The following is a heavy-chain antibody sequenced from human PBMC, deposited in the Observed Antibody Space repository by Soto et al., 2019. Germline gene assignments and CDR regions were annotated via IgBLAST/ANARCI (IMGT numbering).Heavy chain of an antibody. D-gene: IGHD4-17*01. CDR1: GFIFSSYA. CDR3: TRADLTVTLSVFDP. CDR2: ISDDGSSK. J-gene: IGHJ5*02. Sequence: QVQLVESGGGVVQPGRSLRLSCAASGFIFSSYAMHWVHQAPGKGLEWVALISDDGSSKYYADSVKGRFTISRDNSKNTLYLQMNSLSAEDTAVYYCTRADLTVTLSVFDPWGQGTLVTVSS. V-gene: IGHV3-30-3*01.